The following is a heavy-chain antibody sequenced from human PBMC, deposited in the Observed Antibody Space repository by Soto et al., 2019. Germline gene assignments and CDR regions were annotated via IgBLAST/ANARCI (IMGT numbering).Heavy chain of an antibody. Sequence: GGSLRLSCAASGFTVSSNYMSWVRQAPGKGLEWVSVIYSGGSTYYADSVKGRFTISRDNSKNTLYLQMNSLRAEDTAVYYCTSMNYYDSSGYSKAHDYWGQGTTVTVSS. CDR3: TSMNYYDSSGYSKAHDY. D-gene: IGHD3-22*01. CDR1: GFTVSSNY. V-gene: IGHV3-66*01. J-gene: IGHJ4*03. CDR2: IYSGGST.